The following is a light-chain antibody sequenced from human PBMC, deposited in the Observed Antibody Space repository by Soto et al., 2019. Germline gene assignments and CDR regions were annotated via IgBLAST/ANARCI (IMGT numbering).Light chain of an antibody. V-gene: IGLV2-14*01. CDR1: STDIGIYNY. Sequence: QSVLTQPASVSGSPGQSITVSCIGTSTDIGIYNYVAWYKQHPATNPKLIIYHVSYRRSGASNRFSGSKSANTPSLSISGLQAEDESDYYCISYTKTGTCVFGQGTKVTV. CDR3: ISYTKTGTCV. J-gene: IGLJ1*01. CDR2: HVS.